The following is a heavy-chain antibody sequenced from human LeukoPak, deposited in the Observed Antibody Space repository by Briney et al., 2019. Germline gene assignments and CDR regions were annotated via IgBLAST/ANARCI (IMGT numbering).Heavy chain of an antibody. CDR1: AFSFSTYA. D-gene: IGHD6-19*01. CDR2: ITDSGDRT. V-gene: IGHV3-23*01. J-gene: IGHJ4*02. Sequence: GGSLRLSCAASAFSFSTYAMSWVRQAPGKGLEWVSSITDSGDRTYYTDSVKGRFTISGDNSWNTLFLQMNSLRGEDTARYYCARGPRPGYSGGWYYFDYWGQGALVTVSS. CDR3: ARGPRPGYSGGWYYFDY.